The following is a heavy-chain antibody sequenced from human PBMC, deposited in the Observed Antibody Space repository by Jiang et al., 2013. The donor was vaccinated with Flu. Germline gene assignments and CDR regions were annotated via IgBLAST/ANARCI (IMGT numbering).Heavy chain of an antibody. CDR2: ISSSSSTI. CDR3: ARDRYGMDV. V-gene: IGHV3-48*01. Sequence: GLVQPGGSLRLSCAASGFTFSSYSMNWVRQAPGKGLEWVSYISSSSSTIYYADSVKGRFTISRDNAKNSLYLQMNSLRAEDTAVYYCARDRYGMDVWGQGTTVTVSS. CDR1: GFTFSSYS. J-gene: IGHJ6*02.